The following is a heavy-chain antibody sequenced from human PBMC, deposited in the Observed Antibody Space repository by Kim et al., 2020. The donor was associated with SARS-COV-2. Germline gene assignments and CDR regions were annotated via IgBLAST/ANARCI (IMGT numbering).Heavy chain of an antibody. CDR2: IYHTGST. CDR3: SGTETTWARFYY. CDR1: GGSISSYY. J-gene: IGHJ4*02. V-gene: IGHV4-59*13. Sequence: SETLSLTCTVSGGSISSYYWSWIRQPPGKGLDWIGFIYHTGSTTYNASLKSRDTISIDTSNNQFSLKLNSVTAADTAGFYCSGTETTWARFYYLGQAALVTVSS. D-gene: IGHD1-1*01.